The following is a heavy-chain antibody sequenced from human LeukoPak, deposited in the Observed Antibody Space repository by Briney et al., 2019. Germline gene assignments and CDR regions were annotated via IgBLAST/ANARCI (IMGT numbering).Heavy chain of an antibody. D-gene: IGHD2-21*01. J-gene: IGHJ5*02. CDR3: AKDRGEHWFDP. V-gene: IGHV3-23*01. Sequence: GGSLRLSCAASGFTFSSYAMSWVRQAPGKGLEWVSAISGSGDRTYYADSVKGRFTISRDSSKNTLYPQMNSLRAEDTAVYYCAKDRGEHWFDPWGQGTLVTVSS. CDR1: GFTFSSYA. CDR2: ISGSGDRT.